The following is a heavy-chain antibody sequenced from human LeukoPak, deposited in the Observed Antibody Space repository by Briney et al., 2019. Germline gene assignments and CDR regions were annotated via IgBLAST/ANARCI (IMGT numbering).Heavy chain of an antibody. CDR2: IHHSGST. Sequence: SETLSLTCAVYGGPFSGYYWSWIRQPPGKGLEWIGEIHHSGSTNYNPSLKSRVTISVDTSKNQFSLKLSSVTAADTAVYYCARVRGWFGPDYWGQGTLVTVSS. D-gene: IGHD6-19*01. CDR3: ARVRGWFGPDY. V-gene: IGHV4-34*01. CDR1: GGPFSGYY. J-gene: IGHJ4*02.